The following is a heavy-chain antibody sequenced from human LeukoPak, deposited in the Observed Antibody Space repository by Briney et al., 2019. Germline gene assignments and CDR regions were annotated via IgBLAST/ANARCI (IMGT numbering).Heavy chain of an antibody. J-gene: IGHJ6*03. CDR2: IIPIFGTT. D-gene: IGHD6-13*01. CDR3: ARVVGLTGYSSSWYSGYYYYMDV. V-gene: IGHV1-69*06. CDR1: GYTFTSYA. Sequence: SVKVSCKASGYTFTSYAMNWVRQAPGQGLEWMGGIIPIFGTTNYAQKFQDRVTITADKSTSTAYMELSSLRSEDTAVYYCARVVGLTGYSSSWYSGYYYYMDVWGKGTTVTVSS.